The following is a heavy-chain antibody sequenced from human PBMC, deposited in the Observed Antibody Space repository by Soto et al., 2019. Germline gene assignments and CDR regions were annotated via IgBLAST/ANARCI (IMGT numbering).Heavy chain of an antibody. D-gene: IGHD6-19*01. V-gene: IGHV3-7*03. CDR1: GFTFSSYW. CDR2: IKQDGSEK. Sequence: EVQLVESGGGLVQPGGSLRLSCAASGFTFSSYWMSWVRQAPGKGLEWVANIKQDGSEKYYVDSVKGRFTIPRDNAKNSLYLQMNSLRAEDTAVYYCARDVSSGWYGAAFDIWGQGTMVTVSS. J-gene: IGHJ3*02. CDR3: ARDVSSGWYGAAFDI.